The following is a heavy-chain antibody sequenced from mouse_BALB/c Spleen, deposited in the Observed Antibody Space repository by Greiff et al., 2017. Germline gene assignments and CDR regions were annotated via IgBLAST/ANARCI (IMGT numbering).Heavy chain of an antibody. Sequence: QVQLQQPGAELVKPGASVKLSCKASGYTFTSYYMYWVKQRPGQGLEWIGGINPSNGGTNFNEKFKSKATLTVDKSSSTAYMQLSSLTSEDSAVYYCTRSGYGNYFDYWGQGTTLTVSS. CDR2: INPSNGGT. V-gene: IGHV1S81*02. CDR3: TRSGYGNYFDY. CDR1: GYTFTSYY. D-gene: IGHD2-10*02. J-gene: IGHJ2*01.